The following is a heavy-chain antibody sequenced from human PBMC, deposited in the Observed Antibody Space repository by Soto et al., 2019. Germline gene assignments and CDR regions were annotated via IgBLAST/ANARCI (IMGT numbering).Heavy chain of an antibody. J-gene: IGHJ5*02. CDR3: ARAWDLYQLLWWFDP. CDR2: ISYDGSNK. CDR1: GVTFSSYA. D-gene: IGHD2-2*01. Sequence: GGSLRLSCAASGVTFSSYAMHWVRQAPGKGLEWVAVISYDGSNKYYADSVKGRFTISRDNSKNTLYLQMNSLRAEDTAVYYCARAWDLYQLLWWFDPWGQGT. V-gene: IGHV3-30-3*01.